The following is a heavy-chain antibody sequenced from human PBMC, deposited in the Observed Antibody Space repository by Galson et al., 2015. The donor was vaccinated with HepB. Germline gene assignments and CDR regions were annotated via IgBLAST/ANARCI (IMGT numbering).Heavy chain of an antibody. CDR1: GDSVSSNSVA. V-gene: IGHV6-1*01. CDR2: TYYRSKWFN. Sequence: CAISGDSVSSNSVAWNWIRQSPSRGLEWLGRTYYRSKWFNDYALSVKSRITINPDTSKDQFSLQLNSVTPEDTAVYYCARGTFSAFDIWGQGTMVTVSS. D-gene: IGHD2/OR15-2a*01. J-gene: IGHJ3*02. CDR3: ARGTFSAFDI.